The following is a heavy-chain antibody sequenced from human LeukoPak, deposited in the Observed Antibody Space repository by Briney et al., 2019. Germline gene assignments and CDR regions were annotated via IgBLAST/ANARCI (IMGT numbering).Heavy chain of an antibody. Sequence: GGSLRLSCAASGFTFSSYEMNWVRQAPGKGLEWVSYISSSGNTIYYADSLKGRFTISRDNAKNSLYLQMNSLRAEDMAVYYCARDTSYYGSGSSVDAFDIWGQGTMVTVSS. CDR3: ARDTSYYGSGSSVDAFDI. CDR1: GFTFSSYE. J-gene: IGHJ3*02. CDR2: ISSSGNTI. D-gene: IGHD3-10*01. V-gene: IGHV3-48*03.